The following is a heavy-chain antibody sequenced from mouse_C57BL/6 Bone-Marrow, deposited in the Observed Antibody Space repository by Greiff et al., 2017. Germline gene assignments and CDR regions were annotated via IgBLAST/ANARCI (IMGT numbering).Heavy chain of an antibody. J-gene: IGHJ3*01. V-gene: IGHV1-18*01. CDR1: GYTFTDYN. CDR3: ARSFDGYYRGFFAY. CDR2: INPNNGGT. Sequence: VQLQQSGPELVKPGASVKIPCKASGYTFTDYNMDWVKQSHGKSLEWIGDINPNNGGTIYNQKFKGKATLTVDKSSSTAYMELRSLTSEDTAVYYCARSFDGYYRGFFAYWGQGTLVTVSA. D-gene: IGHD2-3*01.